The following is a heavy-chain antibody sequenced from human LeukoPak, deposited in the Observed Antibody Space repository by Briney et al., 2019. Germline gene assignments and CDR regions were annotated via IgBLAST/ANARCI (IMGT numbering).Heavy chain of an antibody. D-gene: IGHD2-21*02. CDR1: GGTFSSYA. J-gene: IGHJ4*02. CDR2: IIPILGIA. V-gene: IGHV1-69*04. Sequence: SVKVSCKASGGTFSSYAISWVRQAPGQGLEWMGRIIPILGIANYAQKFQGRVTITADKSTSTAYMELSSLRSEDTAVYYCASLGDYCGGDCYSDHWGQGTLVTVSS. CDR3: ASLGDYCGGDCYSDH.